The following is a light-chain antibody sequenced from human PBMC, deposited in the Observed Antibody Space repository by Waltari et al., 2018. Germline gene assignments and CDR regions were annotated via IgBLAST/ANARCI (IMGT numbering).Light chain of an antibody. J-gene: IGKJ5*01. CDR1: HSIRTY. V-gene: IGKV1-39*01. CDR3: QQSHSAPPT. Sequence: DIQMTKSPSPLSASVGDRVTITFRPSHSIRTYLNWYQQTPWKAPKLLFYSASPLQNGVPSRFSGSGSGTDFTLTIDSLQPEDFATYFCQQSHSAPPTFGQGTRLVI. CDR2: SAS.